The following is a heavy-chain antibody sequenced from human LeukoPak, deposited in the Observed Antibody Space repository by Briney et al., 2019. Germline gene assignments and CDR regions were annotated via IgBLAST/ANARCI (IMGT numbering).Heavy chain of an antibody. CDR2: ISAYNGNT. Sequence: ASVNVSCKASGYTFTSYGISWVRQAPGQGLEWMGWISAYNGNTNYAQKLQGRVTMTTDTSTSTAYMELRSLRSDDTAVYYCARGEDTAMVNYFDYWGQGTLVTVSS. CDR3: ARGEDTAMVNYFDY. D-gene: IGHD5-18*01. V-gene: IGHV1-18*01. J-gene: IGHJ4*02. CDR1: GYTFTSYG.